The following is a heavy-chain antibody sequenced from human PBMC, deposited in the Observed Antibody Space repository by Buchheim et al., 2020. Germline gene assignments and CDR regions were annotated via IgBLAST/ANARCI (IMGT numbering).Heavy chain of an antibody. CDR3: ARGKRYCSGGSCFVWFDP. CDR2: IYYSGST. CDR1: GGSISSGGYY. V-gene: IGHV4-31*03. J-gene: IGHJ5*02. Sequence: QVQLQESGPGRVKPSQTLSLTCTVSGGSISSGGYYWSWIRQHPGKGLEWIGYIYYSGSTYYNPSLKSRVTISVDTSKNQFSLKLSSVTAADTAVYYCARGKRYCSGGSCFVWFDPWGQGTL. D-gene: IGHD2-15*01.